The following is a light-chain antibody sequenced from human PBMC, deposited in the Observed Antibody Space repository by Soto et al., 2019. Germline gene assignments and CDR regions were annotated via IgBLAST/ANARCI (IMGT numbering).Light chain of an antibody. V-gene: IGKV1-33*01. CDR3: QQYDNLPIT. CDR2: DAS. Sequence: DIQMTQSPSSLFASVRDRVTITCQASQDISHYLSWYQQKPGKAPKLLIYDASNLETGVPSRFSGGGSGTDFTFTISSLQTEDIATYYCQQYDNLPITFGQGTRLEIK. CDR1: QDISHY. J-gene: IGKJ5*01.